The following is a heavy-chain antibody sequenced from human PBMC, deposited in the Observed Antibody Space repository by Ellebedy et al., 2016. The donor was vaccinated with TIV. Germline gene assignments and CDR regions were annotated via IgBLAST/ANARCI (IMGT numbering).Heavy chain of an antibody. V-gene: IGHV3-7*01. Sequence: GESLKISCAVSGFTFSTSWMTWVRQAPGKGLQWVANINQDGSEIYYVDSVKGRFTISRDNAKNSLYLQMNSLRADDTAVYYCSGGNDFDYWGQGTLVTVSS. CDR2: INQDGSEI. D-gene: IGHD4-23*01. CDR3: SGGNDFDY. J-gene: IGHJ4*02. CDR1: GFTFSTSW.